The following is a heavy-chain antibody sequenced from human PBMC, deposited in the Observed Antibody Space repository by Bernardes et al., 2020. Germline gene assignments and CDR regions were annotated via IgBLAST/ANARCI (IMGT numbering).Heavy chain of an antibody. CDR2: INQDGSEK. V-gene: IGHV3-7*01. J-gene: IGHJ4*02. CDR3: ATSLNY. CDR1: GFIFSNYC. Sequence: AGSLRLSCAAPGFIFSNYCMDWVRQAPGKGLEWVANINQDGSEKYYVGSVKGRFSISRDNAKNSLILQMRGLRAEDTAVYYCATSLNYWGRGTLVTVSS.